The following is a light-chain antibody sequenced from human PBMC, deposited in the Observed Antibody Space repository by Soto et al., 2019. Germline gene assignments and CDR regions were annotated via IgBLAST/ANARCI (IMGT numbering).Light chain of an antibody. CDR3: QQYNNYSPT. V-gene: IGKV1-5*03. CDR2: KAS. J-gene: IGKJ1*01. Sequence: DIQMTQSPSTLSASVGDRVTITCRASQSISNWLAWYQQKPGKAPKILIYKASSLESGVPSRFRGSESGTEFTLTISSLQPDDFATYYCQQYNNYSPTFGQGTKVEIK. CDR1: QSISNW.